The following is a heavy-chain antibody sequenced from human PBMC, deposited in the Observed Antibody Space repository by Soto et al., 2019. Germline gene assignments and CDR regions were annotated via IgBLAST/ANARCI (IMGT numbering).Heavy chain of an antibody. V-gene: IGHV4-30-4*01. CDR2: IYYSGST. Sequence: SETLSLTCTVSGGSISSGDYYWSWIRQPPGKGLEWIGYIYYSGSTYYNPSLKSRVTISVDTSKNQFSLKLSSVTAADTAVYYCARVRGRQHIVVVTAIPELAFDTWGQGTMVTVSS. CDR1: GGSISSGDYY. CDR3: ARVRGRQHIVVVTAIPELAFDT. D-gene: IGHD2-21*02. J-gene: IGHJ3*02.